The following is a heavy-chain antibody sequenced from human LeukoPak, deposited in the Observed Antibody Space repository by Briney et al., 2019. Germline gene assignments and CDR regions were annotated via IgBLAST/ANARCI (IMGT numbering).Heavy chain of an antibody. J-gene: IGHJ3*02. CDR1: GGSISSGSYY. V-gene: IGHV4-61*02. CDR3: ARFARQLVHRDAFDI. Sequence: SQTLSLTCTVSGGSISSGSYYWSWIRQPAGKGLEWIGRIYTSGSTNYNPSLKSRVTISVDTSKNQFSLKLSSVTAADTAVYYCARFARQLVHRDAFDIWGQGTMVTVSS. D-gene: IGHD6-6*01. CDR2: IYTSGST.